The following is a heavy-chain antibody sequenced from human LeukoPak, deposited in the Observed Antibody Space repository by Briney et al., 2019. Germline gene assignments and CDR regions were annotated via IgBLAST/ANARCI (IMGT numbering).Heavy chain of an antibody. CDR2: IYDSGST. J-gene: IGHJ4*02. CDR1: GGSISSYY. V-gene: IGHV4-59*08. CDR3: ARHQTSRDGYTNFDY. Sequence: SETLSLTCTVSGGSISSYYWSWIRQPPGKGLEWIGYIYDSGSTNYNPSLQSRVTISVDTSKNQFSLKLSSVTAADTAVYYCARHQTSRDGYTNFDYWGQGTLVTVSS. D-gene: IGHD5-24*01.